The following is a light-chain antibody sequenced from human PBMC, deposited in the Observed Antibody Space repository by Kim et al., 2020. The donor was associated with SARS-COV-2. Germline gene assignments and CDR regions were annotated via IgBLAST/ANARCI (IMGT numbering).Light chain of an antibody. CDR3: QVWDSSSDHRV. J-gene: IGLJ3*02. CDR1: NIGSKS. V-gene: IGLV3-21*04. CDR2: YDS. Sequence: APGKTASITCGGNNIGSKSLHWYQQKPGKAPVLVIYYDSDRPSGSPERFSGSNSGNTATLTISRLEAGDEADYYCQVWDSSSDHRVFGGGTKVTVL.